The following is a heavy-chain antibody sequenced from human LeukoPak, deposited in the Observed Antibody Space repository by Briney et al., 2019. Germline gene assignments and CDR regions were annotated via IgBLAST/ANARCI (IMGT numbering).Heavy chain of an antibody. V-gene: IGHV4-61*05. CDR3: ARWRGSDYYYYMDV. CDR1: GGSISSSSYY. J-gene: IGHJ6*03. CDR2: IYTSGST. Sequence: PSETLSLTCTVSGGSISSSSYYWGWIRQPPGKGLEWIGRIYTSGSTNYNPSLKSRVTMSVDTSKNQFSLKLSSVTAADTAVYYCARWRGSDYYYYMDVWGKGTTVTVSS. D-gene: IGHD3-10*01.